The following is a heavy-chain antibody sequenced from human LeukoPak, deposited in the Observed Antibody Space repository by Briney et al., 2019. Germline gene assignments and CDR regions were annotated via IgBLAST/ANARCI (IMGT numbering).Heavy chain of an antibody. Sequence: SVKVSCKASGYTFTSYYMHWVRQAPGQGLEWMGGIIPIFGTANYAQKFQGRVTITADESTSTAYMELSSLRSEDTAVYYCAIPPGELLGWFDPWGQGTLVTVSS. D-gene: IGHD1-26*01. CDR2: IIPIFGTA. CDR3: AIPPGELLGWFDP. V-gene: IGHV1-69*13. J-gene: IGHJ5*02. CDR1: GYTFTSYY.